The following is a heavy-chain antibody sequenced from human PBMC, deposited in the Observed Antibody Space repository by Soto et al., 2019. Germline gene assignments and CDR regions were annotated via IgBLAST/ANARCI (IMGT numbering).Heavy chain of an antibody. V-gene: IGHV1-46*01. CDR3: ARAPVDISMATNFDY. J-gene: IGHJ4*02. Sequence: QVPLVQSGAEVKKPGASVKVSCKASGYTFTTYHMHWVRQAPGQGLEWMGIINPSGDNTNYAQKFLGRVTMTRDTSTSTVYMELSSLRSEDTAVYYCARAPVDISMATNFDYWGQGTLVTVSS. D-gene: IGHD5-12*01. CDR1: GYTFTTYH. CDR2: INPSGDNT.